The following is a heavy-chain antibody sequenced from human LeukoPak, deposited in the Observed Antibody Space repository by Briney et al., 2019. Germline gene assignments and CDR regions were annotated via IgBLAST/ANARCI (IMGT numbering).Heavy chain of an antibody. D-gene: IGHD4-17*01. V-gene: IGHV3-23*01. CDR2: ISGSGGST. CDR1: GFTFSSYA. J-gene: IGHJ4*02. CDR3: AKDSYGDPSYFDY. Sequence: GGSLRLSCAASGFTFSSYAMSWVRQAPGKGLEWVSAISGSGGSTYYADSVKGRFTISRDNSKNTLYPQMNSLRAEDTAVYYCAKDSYGDPSYFDYWGQGTLVTVSS.